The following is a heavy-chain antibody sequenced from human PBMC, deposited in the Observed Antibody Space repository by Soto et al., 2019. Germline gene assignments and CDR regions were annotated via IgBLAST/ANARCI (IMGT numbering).Heavy chain of an antibody. CDR1: GFPFSSYA. J-gene: IGHJ4*02. V-gene: IGHV3-23*01. CDR2: ISVSGGST. D-gene: IGHD3-22*01. Sequence: PWGSLRLSCAASGFPFSSYAMSLVRRAPGKGLEWVSSISVSGGSTYYADSVKGRFTISRDNSKNTLYLQMNSLRADDTAVYYCALAHHLAYSYDSSGYTWQCLFDYWCQGDXVTVSS. CDR3: ALAHHLAYSYDSSGYTWQCLFDY.